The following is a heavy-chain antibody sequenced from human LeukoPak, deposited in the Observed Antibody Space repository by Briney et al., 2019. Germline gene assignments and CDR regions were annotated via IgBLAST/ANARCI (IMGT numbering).Heavy chain of an antibody. V-gene: IGHV3-48*01. Sequence: GGSLRLSCAASGFTFSSYSMNWVRQAPGKGLEWVSYISSSSSTIYYADSVKGRFTISRDNSKNTLYLQMNSLRAEDAAVYYCAKRGSPYYFDYWGQGTLVTVSS. CDR2: ISSSSSTI. CDR3: AKRGSPYYFDY. J-gene: IGHJ4*02. D-gene: IGHD3-10*01. CDR1: GFTFSSYS.